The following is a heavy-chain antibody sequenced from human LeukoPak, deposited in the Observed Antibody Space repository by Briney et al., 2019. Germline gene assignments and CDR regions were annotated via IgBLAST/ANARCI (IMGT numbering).Heavy chain of an antibody. CDR2: ISAYNGNT. Sequence: ASVKVSCKASGYTFTSYGISWVRQAPGQGLEWMGWISAYNGNTNYAQKLQGRVTMTTDTSTSTAYMELRSLRSDDTAVYYCARDRGGGSWRRYYYYGMDVWGQGTTVTVSS. CDR1: GYTFTSYG. CDR3: ARDRGGGSWRRYYYYGMDV. V-gene: IGHV1-18*01. D-gene: IGHD6-13*01. J-gene: IGHJ6*02.